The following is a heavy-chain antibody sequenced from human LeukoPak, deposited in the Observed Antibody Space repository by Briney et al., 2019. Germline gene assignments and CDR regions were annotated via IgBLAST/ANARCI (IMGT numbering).Heavy chain of an antibody. CDR3: ARELDYGDHEWDY. J-gene: IGHJ4*02. CDR2: ISSSSSTI. Sequence: QSGGSLRLSCAASGFTFSSYSMNWVRQAPGRGLEWVSYISSSSSTIYYADSVKGRFTISRDNAKNSLYLQMNSLRAEDTAVYYCARELDYGDHEWDYWGQGTLVTVSS. CDR1: GFTFSSYS. D-gene: IGHD4-17*01. V-gene: IGHV3-48*01.